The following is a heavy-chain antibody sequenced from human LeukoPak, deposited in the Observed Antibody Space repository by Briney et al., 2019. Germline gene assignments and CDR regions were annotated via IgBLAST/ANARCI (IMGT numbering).Heavy chain of an antibody. CDR3: AKDLGYSYGQGAFDI. CDR2: ISYDGSNK. D-gene: IGHD5-18*01. V-gene: IGHV3-30*18. Sequence: GGSLRLSCAASGFTFSSYGMHWVRQAPGKGLEWVAVISYDGSNKYYADSVKGRFIISSDNSKNTLYLQMNSLRAEDTAVYYCAKDLGYSYGQGAFDIWGQGTMVTVSS. J-gene: IGHJ3*02. CDR1: GFTFSSYG.